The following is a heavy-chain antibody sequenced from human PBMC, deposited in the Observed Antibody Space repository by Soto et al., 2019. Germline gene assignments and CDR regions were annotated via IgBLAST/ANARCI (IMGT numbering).Heavy chain of an antibody. J-gene: IGHJ5*02. V-gene: IGHV3-9*01. CDR2: ISWNSGSI. D-gene: IGHD1-20*01. CDR3: AKDIISGDNWTDGGIAGRCDP. Sequence: EVQLVESGGGLVQPGRSLRLSCAASGFTFDDYAMHWVRQAPGKGLEWVSGISWNSGSIGYADSVKGRFTIYRDNAKNALYLQLNSRRAEDTALYYCAKDIISGDNWTDGGIAGRCDPWGQGTLVTVSS. CDR1: GFTFDDYA.